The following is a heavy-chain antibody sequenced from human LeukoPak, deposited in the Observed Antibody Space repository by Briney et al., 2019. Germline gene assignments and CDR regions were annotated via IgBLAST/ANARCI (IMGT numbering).Heavy chain of an antibody. CDR3: ARDSGYSAFDY. V-gene: IGHV3-7*05. CDR2: MKPDGSTK. CDR1: GFAFSSSW. J-gene: IGHJ4*02. Sequence: PGGSLRLSCAASGFAFSSSWMAWVRQAPGKGLEWVANMKPDGSTKNYVDSVRGRFTISRDNAKNLLYLQMNSLRGDDTAVYYCARDSGYSAFDYWGQGTLVTVSS. D-gene: IGHD5-12*01.